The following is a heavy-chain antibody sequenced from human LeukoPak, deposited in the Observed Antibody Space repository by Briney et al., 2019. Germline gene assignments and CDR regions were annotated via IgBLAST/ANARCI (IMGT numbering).Heavy chain of an antibody. J-gene: IGHJ4*02. Sequence: GASVKVSCKASGYTFTGYYMHWVRQAPGQGLEWMGWINPNSGGTNYAQKFQGRVTMTRDTSISTAYMELSRLRSDDTAVYYCARVLSHRGSGGSVYPYWGQGTLVTVSS. D-gene: IGHD2-15*01. V-gene: IGHV1-2*02. CDR1: GYTFTGYY. CDR3: ARVLSHRGSGGSVYPY. CDR2: INPNSGGT.